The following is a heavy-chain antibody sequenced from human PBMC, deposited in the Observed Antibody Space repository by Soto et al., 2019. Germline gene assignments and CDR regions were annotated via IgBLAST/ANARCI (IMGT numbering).Heavy chain of an antibody. D-gene: IGHD4-17*01. V-gene: IGHV3-74*01. CDR3: ARPINDYGEYSGLYN. Sequence: GGSLRLSCAASGFTFSSYWMHWVRQAPGKGLVWVSRINSDGSSTSYADSVKGRFTISRDNAKNTLYLQMNSLRAEDTAVYYCARPINDYGEYSGLYNWGQGTLVTVSS. CDR2: INSDGSST. CDR1: GFTFSSYW. J-gene: IGHJ4*02.